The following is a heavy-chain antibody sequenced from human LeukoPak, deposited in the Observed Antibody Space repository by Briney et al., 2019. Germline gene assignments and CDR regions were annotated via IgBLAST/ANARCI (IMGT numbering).Heavy chain of an antibody. CDR3: ARATTTAITTSVRRANYYYGMDV. V-gene: IGHV4-34*01. CDR1: GLSFSGYY. D-gene: IGHD2-21*02. J-gene: IGHJ6*04. CDR2: INHSGST. Sequence: SETLSLTCAVYGLSFSGYYWSWIRQPPGKGLEWIGEINHSGSTNYNPSPKSRLTISVDTSKNQFTLKLSSVTAADTAVYYCARATTTAITTSVRRANYYYGMDVWGKGTTVSVSS.